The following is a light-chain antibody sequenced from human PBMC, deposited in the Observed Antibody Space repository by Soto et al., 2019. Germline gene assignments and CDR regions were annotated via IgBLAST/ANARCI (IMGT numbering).Light chain of an antibody. V-gene: IGKV3-15*01. CDR1: QTVSGS. Sequence: EIVLTQSPGTLSLSPGGRGTLSCRAIQTVSGSYVAWYQQKPGQAPRLLIFDASTRATGIPARFSGSGSGTEFTLTISSLQSEDFAVYYCHQYNNWPPWTFGQGTKVDIK. CDR3: HQYNNWPPWT. CDR2: DAS. J-gene: IGKJ1*01.